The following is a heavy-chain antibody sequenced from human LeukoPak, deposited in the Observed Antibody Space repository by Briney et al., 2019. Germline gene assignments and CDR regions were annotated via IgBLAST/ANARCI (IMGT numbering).Heavy chain of an antibody. Sequence: PSETLSLNCDVSGGSISTIAYYWAWIRQPPGKGLGWFGSISYRGTTYYNPSLRKRVALSVNTSSNQSSLRLTSATAADTAVYYCARKWSRLGYSSDWFFDTWGQGSLVTVSS. V-gene: IGHV4-39*01. CDR3: ARKWSRLGYSSDWFFDT. CDR1: GGSISTIAYY. J-gene: IGHJ4*02. CDR2: ISYRGTT. D-gene: IGHD6-19*01.